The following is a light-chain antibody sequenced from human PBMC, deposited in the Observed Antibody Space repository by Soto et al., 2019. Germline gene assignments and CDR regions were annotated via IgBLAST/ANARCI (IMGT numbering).Light chain of an antibody. CDR2: GAS. Sequence: EIVLTQSPGTLSLSPGERATLSCRASQSVSSTYLAWYQQKPGQAPRLLIYGASISATGVPDRFSGSGSGTDFTLTISRLETEDFAVYYCQQYGSSPYTFGQGTKLEIK. CDR1: QSVSSTY. V-gene: IGKV3-20*01. CDR3: QQYGSSPYT. J-gene: IGKJ2*01.